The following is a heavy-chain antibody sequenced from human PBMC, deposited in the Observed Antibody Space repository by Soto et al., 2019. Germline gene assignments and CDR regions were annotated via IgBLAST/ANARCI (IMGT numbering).Heavy chain of an antibody. J-gene: IGHJ4*02. D-gene: IGHD3-10*01. CDR2: IYYSGST. CDR1: GGSSNSYF. V-gene: IGHV4-59*01. Sequence: SETLSLTCAVSGGSSNSYFWSWIRQSQGKGLEWIGHIYYSGSTSYSPSLKSRVSISVYTSKNQFSLEVHSVTAADTAVYYCARAGTNMVQFDYWGQGTLVTVSS. CDR3: ARAGTNMVQFDY.